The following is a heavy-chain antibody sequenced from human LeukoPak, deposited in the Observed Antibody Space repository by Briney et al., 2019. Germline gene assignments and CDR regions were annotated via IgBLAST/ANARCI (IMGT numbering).Heavy chain of an antibody. CDR2: MNPNSGNT. D-gene: IGHD5-18*01. CDR3: ARDQERGYSYGLDY. V-gene: IGHV1-8*02. J-gene: IGHJ4*02. Sequence: ASVKVSCKASGYTFTSYYIHWVRQAPGQGLEWVGWMNPNSGNTGYAQKFQGRVTMTRNTSISTAYMELSSLRSEDTAVYYCARDQERGYSYGLDYWGQGTLVTVSS. CDR1: GYTFTSYY.